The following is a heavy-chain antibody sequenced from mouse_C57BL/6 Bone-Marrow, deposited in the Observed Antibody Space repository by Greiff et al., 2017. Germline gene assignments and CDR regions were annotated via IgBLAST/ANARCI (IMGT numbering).Heavy chain of an antibody. CDR1: GFNIKDDY. CDR2: IDPESGDT. V-gene: IGHV14-4*01. CDR3: SSFDGNYFDF. J-gene: IGHJ2*01. Sequence: VQLKESGAELVRPGASVKLSCTASGFNIKDDYIHWVKQRPEQGLEWIGWIDPESGDTEYASKFQGKATITSDTSYNTAYLQLSILTSEDTAVCYCSSFDGNYFDFWGQGTPLTVAS. D-gene: IGHD2-3*01.